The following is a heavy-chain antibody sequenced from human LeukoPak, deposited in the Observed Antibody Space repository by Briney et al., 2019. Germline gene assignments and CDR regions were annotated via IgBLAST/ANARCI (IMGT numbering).Heavy chain of an antibody. V-gene: IGHV1-69*13. CDR1: GGTFSSYA. J-gene: IGHJ6*03. Sequence: GASVKVSCKASGGTFSSYAISWVRQAPGQGLEWMGGIIPIFGTANYAQKFQGRVTITPDESTSTAYMELSRLRSEDTAVYYCARGHEYDFWSGQNENYYMDVWGKGTTVTVSS. D-gene: IGHD3-3*01. CDR2: IIPIFGTA. CDR3: ARGHEYDFWSGQNENYYMDV.